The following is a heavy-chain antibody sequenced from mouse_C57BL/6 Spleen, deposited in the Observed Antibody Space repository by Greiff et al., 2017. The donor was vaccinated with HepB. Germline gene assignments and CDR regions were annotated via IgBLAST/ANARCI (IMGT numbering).Heavy chain of an antibody. CDR3: ARLPYGSSYTWFAY. CDR2: IDPSDSYT. J-gene: IGHJ3*01. D-gene: IGHD1-1*01. CDR1: GYTFTSYW. Sequence: VKLQQPGAELVMPGASVKLSCKASGYTFTSYWMHWVKQRPGQGLEWIGEIDPSDSYTNYNQKFKGKSTLTVDKSSSTAYMQLSSLTSEDSAVYYCARLPYGSSYTWFAYWGQGTLVTVSA. V-gene: IGHV1-69*01.